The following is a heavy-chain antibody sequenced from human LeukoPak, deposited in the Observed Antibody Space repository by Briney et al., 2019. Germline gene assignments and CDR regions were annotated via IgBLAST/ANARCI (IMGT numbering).Heavy chain of an antibody. J-gene: IGHJ6*03. Sequence: PSETLSLTCAVSGYSISSGYYWGWIRQPPGKGLEWIGSIHRSGSTYYNPSLKSRVTISVDTSKNQFSLKLSSVTAADTAVYYCASTSAYSSSWYGGYYYYYMDVWGKGTTVTVSS. CDR3: ASTSAYSSSWYGGYYYYYMDV. CDR2: IHRSGST. D-gene: IGHD6-13*01. CDR1: GYSISSGYY. V-gene: IGHV4-38-2*01.